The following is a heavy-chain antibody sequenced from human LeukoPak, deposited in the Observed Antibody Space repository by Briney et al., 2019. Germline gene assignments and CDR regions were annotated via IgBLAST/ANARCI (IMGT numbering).Heavy chain of an antibody. CDR3: ARTTNNLFDP. CDR2: INPNSGDT. V-gene: IGHV1-2*02. Sequence: ASVTVSCKASGYTFTGYYIHWVRQAPGQGLEWMGWINPNSGDTNYAQKFQGRVTMTRDTSISTGYMELSRLRSDDTAVYYCARTTNNLFDPWGQGTLVTVSS. J-gene: IGHJ5*02. D-gene: IGHD4-11*01. CDR1: GYTFTGYY.